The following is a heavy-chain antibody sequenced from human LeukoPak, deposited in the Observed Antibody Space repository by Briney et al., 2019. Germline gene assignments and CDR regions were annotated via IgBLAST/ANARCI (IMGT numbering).Heavy chain of an antibody. CDR2: INSDGTST. J-gene: IGHJ4*02. CDR3: ASSTAIGY. Sequence: GGSLRLSCAASGFTFSSYWMHWVRQAPGKGLVWVSRINSDGTSTSHADSVKGRFTISRDNAKNSLYLQMNSLRTEDTAVYYCASSTAIGYWGQGTLVTVSS. CDR1: GFTFSSYW. V-gene: IGHV3-74*01.